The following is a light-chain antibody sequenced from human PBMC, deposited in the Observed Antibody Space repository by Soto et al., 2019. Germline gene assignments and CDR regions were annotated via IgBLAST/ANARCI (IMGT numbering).Light chain of an antibody. J-gene: IGKJ2*01. CDR3: QQYGSSCHT. V-gene: IGKV3-20*01. CDR1: QSVSSSY. Sequence: EIVLTQSPGTLSLSPGERATLSCRASQSVSSSYLAWYQQKPGQAPRLLIYGASSRATGVPDRFSGSGSGRDFALAIGGLEPADSAVYYCQQYGSSCHTFGQGAKREIK. CDR2: GAS.